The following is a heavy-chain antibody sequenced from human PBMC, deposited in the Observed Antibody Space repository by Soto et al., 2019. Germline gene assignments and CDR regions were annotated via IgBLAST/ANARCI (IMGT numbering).Heavy chain of an antibody. Sequence: SETLSLTCTVSGGSISSYYWSWIRQPPGKGLEWIGYIYYSGSTNYNPSLKSRVTISVDTSKNQFSLKLSSVTAADTAVYYCARRYPPDCISTSCYASWFDPWGQGTLVTVSS. CDR3: ARRYPPDCISTSCYASWFDP. V-gene: IGHV4-59*08. CDR1: GGSISSYY. D-gene: IGHD2-2*01. CDR2: IYYSGST. J-gene: IGHJ5*02.